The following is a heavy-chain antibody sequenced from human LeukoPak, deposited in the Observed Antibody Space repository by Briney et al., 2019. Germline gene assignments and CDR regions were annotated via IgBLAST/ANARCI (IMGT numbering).Heavy chain of an antibody. CDR2: IYYSGNT. D-gene: IGHD3-16*01. CDR3: ARGPIGGWFDL. CDR1: GDSISSYY. J-gene: IGHJ5*02. V-gene: IGHV4-59*01. Sequence: PSETLSLTCTVSGDSISSYYWSWIRQPPGKGLEWIGFIYYSGNTNYNPSLKSRVTISVDTSKNQFSLKLSSVTAADTAVCYCARGPIGGWFDLWGQGTLVTVSS.